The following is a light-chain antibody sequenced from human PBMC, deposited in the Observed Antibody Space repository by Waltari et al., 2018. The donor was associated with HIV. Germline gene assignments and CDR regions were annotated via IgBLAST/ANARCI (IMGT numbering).Light chain of an antibody. CDR1: QNIETF. V-gene: IGKV1-39*01. CDR3: QQTYTFPKT. J-gene: IGKJ1*01. Sequence: DIQMTQSPASLPASLGDRVTITCRAGQNIETFLNWYRQKAGKAPELLIYAASSLQSGVPSRFSGSGSGTDFTLTISSLQPEDFATYYCQQTYTFPKTFGQGTKVEIK. CDR2: AAS.